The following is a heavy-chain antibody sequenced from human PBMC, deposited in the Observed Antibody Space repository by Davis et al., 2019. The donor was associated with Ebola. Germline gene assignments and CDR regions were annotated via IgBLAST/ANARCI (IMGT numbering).Heavy chain of an antibody. CDR2: IIPIFGTA. Sequence: SVKVSCKASGGTFINSAISWVRQAPGQGLEWMGGIIPIFGTAKYAQKFQGRVTITADESTSTAYMELRSLRSDDTAVYYCARESYSYGMDVWGQGTTVTVSS. V-gene: IGHV1-69*13. CDR1: GGTFINSA. D-gene: IGHD2-21*01. CDR3: ARESYSYGMDV. J-gene: IGHJ6*02.